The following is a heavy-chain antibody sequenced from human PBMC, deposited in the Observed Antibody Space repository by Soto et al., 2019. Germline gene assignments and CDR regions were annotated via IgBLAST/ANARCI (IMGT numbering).Heavy chain of an antibody. CDR1: GFTFSSYA. V-gene: IGHV3-23*01. CDR2: ISGNGGRT. CDR3: AKTYISSWYSDY. J-gene: IGHJ4*02. D-gene: IGHD6-13*01. Sequence: EVQLLESGGGVVQPGGSLRLSCAASGFTFSSYAMTWVRQAPGKGLEWVSLISGNGGRTYYADSVKGRFTISRDNSMNTLSLQINNLRAEDTAVYYCAKTYISSWYSDYWGQGTLVTVSS.